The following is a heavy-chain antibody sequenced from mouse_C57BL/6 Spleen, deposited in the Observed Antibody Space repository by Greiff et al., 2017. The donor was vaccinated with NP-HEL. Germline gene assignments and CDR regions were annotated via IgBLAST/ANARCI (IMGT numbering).Heavy chain of an antibody. V-gene: IGHV14-3*01. CDR3: ARTPILRGYAMDY. CDR2: IDPANGNT. Sequence: EVQLVESVAELVRPGASVKLSCTASGFNIKNTYMHWVKQRPEQGLEWIGRIDPANGNTKYAPKFQGKATITADTSSNTAYLQLSSLTSEDTAIYYCARTPILRGYAMDYWGQGTSVTVSS. D-gene: IGHD1-1*01. CDR1: GFNIKNTY. J-gene: IGHJ4*01.